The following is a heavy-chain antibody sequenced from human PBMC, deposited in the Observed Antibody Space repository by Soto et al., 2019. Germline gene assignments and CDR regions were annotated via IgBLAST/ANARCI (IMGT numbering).Heavy chain of an antibody. CDR1: GGSFSGYY. Sequence: PSETLSLTCAVYGGSFSGYYWSWIRQPPGKGLEWIGEINHSGSTNYNPSLKSRVTISVDTSKNQFSLKLSSVTAADTAVYYCARHGITGKMGFDAFDIWGQGTMVTV. CDR2: INHSGST. D-gene: IGHD1-20*01. J-gene: IGHJ3*02. V-gene: IGHV4-34*01. CDR3: ARHGITGKMGFDAFDI.